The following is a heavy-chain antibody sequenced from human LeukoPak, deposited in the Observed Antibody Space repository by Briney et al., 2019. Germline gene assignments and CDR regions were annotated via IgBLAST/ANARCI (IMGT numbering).Heavy chain of an antibody. Sequence: GGSLRLSCAASGFTFSSYSMNWVRQAPGKGLEWVSAISGSGGSTYYADSVKGRFTISRDNSKNTLYLQMNSLRAEDTAVYYCAKIEPYYDFWSGYYPFDYWGQGTLVTVSS. V-gene: IGHV3-23*01. CDR3: AKIEPYYDFWSGYYPFDY. D-gene: IGHD3-3*01. CDR2: ISGSGGST. J-gene: IGHJ4*02. CDR1: GFTFSSYS.